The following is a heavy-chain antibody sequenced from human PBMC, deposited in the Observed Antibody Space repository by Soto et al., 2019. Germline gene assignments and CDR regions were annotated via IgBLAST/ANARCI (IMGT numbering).Heavy chain of an antibody. J-gene: IGHJ4*02. V-gene: IGHV3-23*01. D-gene: IGHD6-19*01. CDR2: ISGSGRNI. Sequence: EVQLLESGGGLVQPGGSLRLSCAGSGFTFSDYALSWVRQVPGKGLEWVSVISGSGRNIYYADSVKGRFAISRDNSKNPLYLQLNSLRAEDTALYYCARLLRVGWYLDCWGQGTLVTVSS. CDR1: GFTFSDYA. CDR3: ARLLRVGWYLDC.